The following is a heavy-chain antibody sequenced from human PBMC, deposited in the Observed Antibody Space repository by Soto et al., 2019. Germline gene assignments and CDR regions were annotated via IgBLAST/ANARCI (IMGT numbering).Heavy chain of an antibody. D-gene: IGHD2-15*01. J-gene: IGHJ3*02. CDR1: GGTFSSYA. V-gene: IGHV1-69*13. Sequence: SVKVSCKASGGTFSSYAISWVRQAPGQGPEWMGGIIPIFGTANYAQKFQGRVTITADESTSTAYMELSSLRSEDTAVYYCARDVVVVAATEDSDAFDIWGQGTMVTVSS. CDR2: IIPIFGTA. CDR3: ARDVVVVAATEDSDAFDI.